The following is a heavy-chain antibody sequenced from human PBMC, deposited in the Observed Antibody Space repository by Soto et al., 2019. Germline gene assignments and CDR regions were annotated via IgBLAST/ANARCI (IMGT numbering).Heavy chain of an antibody. V-gene: IGHV4-34*01. CDR2: INHSGST. D-gene: IGHD3-10*01. CDR1: GGSFSGYY. CDR3: ARARGRRWFDP. Sequence: QVQLQQWGAGLLKPSETLSLTCAVYGGSFSGYYWSWIRQPPGKGLEWIGEINHSGSTNYNPSLKRRVTISVDTSKNQFSLKLSSVTAADTAVYYCARARGRRWFDPWGQGTLVTVSS. J-gene: IGHJ5*02.